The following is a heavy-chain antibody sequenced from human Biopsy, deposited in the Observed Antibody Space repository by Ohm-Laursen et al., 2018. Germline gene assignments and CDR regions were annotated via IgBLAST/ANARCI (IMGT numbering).Heavy chain of an antibody. CDR1: GGSLSSDY. CDR3: ARATNSTGWPYYYFYCMDV. V-gene: IGHV4-59*01. Sequence: LSLTCTVSGGSLSSDYWSWIRQTPGKGLEWIGYIYYSGSTNYNPSLQSRVTISVDTSKNQFSLRLNSVTAADTAVYYWARATNSTGWPYYYFYCMDVWGQGTTVTVSS. D-gene: IGHD2/OR15-2a*01. J-gene: IGHJ6*02. CDR2: IYYSGST.